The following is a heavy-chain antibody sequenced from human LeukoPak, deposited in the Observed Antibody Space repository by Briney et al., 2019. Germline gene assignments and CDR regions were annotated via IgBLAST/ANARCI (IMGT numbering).Heavy chain of an antibody. D-gene: IGHD5-24*01. Sequence: GGSLRLSCAASGFTFRSYWMHWVRQAPGKGLEWVSRVIRDGSFTNYADSVKGRFTISRDNAKNTLYLQRSSLRAEDTAVYFCVRDGDDFNFDYWGQGSLVTVSS. CDR2: VIRDGSFT. J-gene: IGHJ4*02. CDR1: GFTFRSYW. CDR3: VRDGDDFNFDY. V-gene: IGHV3-74*01.